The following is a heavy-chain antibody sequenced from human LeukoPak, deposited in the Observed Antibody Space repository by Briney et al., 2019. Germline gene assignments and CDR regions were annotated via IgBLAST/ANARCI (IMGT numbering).Heavy chain of an antibody. D-gene: IGHD6-19*01. CDR2: IPYDGFNP. CDR1: GFTFSNYG. V-gene: IGHV3-30*18. J-gene: IGHJ4*02. CDR3: AKVKEMYSSGSYYFDY. Sequence: GGSLRLSCAASGFTFSNYGMHWVRQAPVKGLEWVAVIPYDGFNPYYADSVKGRFTISRDNSKNTLWLQMNSLRAEDTAVYYCAKVKEMYSSGSYYFDYWGQGTLVTASS.